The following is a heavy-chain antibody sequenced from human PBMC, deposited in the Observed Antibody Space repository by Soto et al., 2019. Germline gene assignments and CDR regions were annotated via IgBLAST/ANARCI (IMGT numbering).Heavy chain of an antibody. D-gene: IGHD2-15*01. CDR2: INRDGSVS. CDR3: ARGDCVGGTCYSLAGSFYYYMDV. Sequence: EVQLVESGGGLVQPGGSLRLSCAASGFTFSNYWMYWVRQAPGKGLGWVSRINRDGSVSSYADSVKGRLTISRDNVKNTLYLQMDSLRAEDTAVYYCARGDCVGGTCYSLAGSFYYYMDVWGKGTTVTVFS. CDR1: GFTFSNYW. V-gene: IGHV3-74*01. J-gene: IGHJ6*03.